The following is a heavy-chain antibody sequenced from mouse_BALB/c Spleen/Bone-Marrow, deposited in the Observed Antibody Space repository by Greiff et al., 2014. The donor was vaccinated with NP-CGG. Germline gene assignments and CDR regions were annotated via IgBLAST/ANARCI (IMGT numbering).Heavy chain of an antibody. CDR1: GYAFSTYW. D-gene: IGHD1-1*01. J-gene: IGHJ2*01. Sequence: QVHVKQSGAELVRPGSSVKISCKASGYAFSTYWMNWVKQRPGQGLEWIGQIYPGDGDTNYNGKFKGTATLTADKSSSTAYMQLGSLASEDSAVYYCARSGYGNSYDYWGQGTTRTVSS. V-gene: IGHV1-80*01. CDR3: ARSGYGNSYDY. CDR2: IYPGDGDT.